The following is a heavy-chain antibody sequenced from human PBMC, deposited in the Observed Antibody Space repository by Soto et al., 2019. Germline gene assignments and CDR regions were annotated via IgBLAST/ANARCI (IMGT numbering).Heavy chain of an antibody. V-gene: IGHV4-4*07. J-gene: IGHJ5*02. CDR2: IYATGTT. D-gene: IGHD1-1*01. CDR3: VRDGTKTLRDWFDP. Sequence: PDTLSLTCTVSGASISGFYWSWIRKSSGKGLEWIGRIYATGTTDYNPSLKSRVMMSVDTSKKQFSLKLRSVTAADTAVYYCVRDGTKTLRDWFDPWGQG. CDR1: GASISGFY.